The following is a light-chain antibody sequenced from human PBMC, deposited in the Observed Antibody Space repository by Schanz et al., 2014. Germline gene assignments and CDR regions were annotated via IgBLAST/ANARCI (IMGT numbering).Light chain of an antibody. J-gene: IGKJ5*01. CDR3: QQRGNWPLT. Sequence: EIVLTQSPGTLSLSPGERATLSCRASQSVYTSLAWYQQKPGQAPRLLIYDASNRATGIPARFSGSGSGTDFTLTISSLEPEDCAVYYCQQRGNWPLTFGQGTRLEIK. CDR1: QSVYTS. V-gene: IGKV3-11*01. CDR2: DAS.